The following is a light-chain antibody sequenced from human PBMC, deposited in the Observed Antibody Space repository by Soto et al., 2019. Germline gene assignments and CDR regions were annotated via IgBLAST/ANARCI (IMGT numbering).Light chain of an antibody. V-gene: IGKV1-39*01. CDR3: QQSDSAPPT. CDR2: AAS. Sequence: DIQMTQSPSSLSASVGDRVTITCRASQSISTYVNWYQQKPGKAPNLLIYAASSLQGGVPSRFSGSGSGTDFSLTLSSLQPQDFPTYYCQQSDSAPPTFGQGTRLEIK. J-gene: IGKJ5*01. CDR1: QSISTY.